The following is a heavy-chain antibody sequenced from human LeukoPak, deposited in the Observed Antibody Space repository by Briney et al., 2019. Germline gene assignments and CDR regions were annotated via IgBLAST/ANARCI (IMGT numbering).Heavy chain of an antibody. D-gene: IGHD6-13*01. V-gene: IGHV3-21*04. Sequence: GGSLRLSCAASGFTVSSNYMSWVRQAPGKGLEWVSSISSTSSSYIYYADSVKGRFTISRDNAKNSLYLQMNSLRAEDTAVYYCARDLRRGSSSWYVSGGDYWGQGTLVTVSS. CDR1: GFTVSSNY. CDR3: ARDLRRGSSSWYVSGGDY. J-gene: IGHJ4*02. CDR2: ISSTSSSYI.